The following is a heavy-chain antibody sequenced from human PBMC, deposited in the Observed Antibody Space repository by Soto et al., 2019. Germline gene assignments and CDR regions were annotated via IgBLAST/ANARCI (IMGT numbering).Heavy chain of an antibody. CDR2: ISGSGEKI. Sequence: PGGSLRLSCTASGFTFNRYAMSWVRQAPGKGLEWVLVISGSGEKIYYAESVKGRFTISRDNSKNMLNLQMNSLRVEDTAMYYCAKDRCSGGSCDSWDSWGQGTPVTVSS. J-gene: IGHJ4*02. CDR1: GFTFNRYA. D-gene: IGHD2-15*01. V-gene: IGHV3-23*01. CDR3: AKDRCSGGSCDSWDS.